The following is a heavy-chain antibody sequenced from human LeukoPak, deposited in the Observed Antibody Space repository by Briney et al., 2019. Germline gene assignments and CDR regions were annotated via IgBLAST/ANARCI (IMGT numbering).Heavy chain of an antibody. Sequence: GGSLRLSCAASGFTFSSYVMSWVRRAPGKGLEWGSVISVSGGSASYADSVKGRFTISRDNSKNTLYLQMNSLRAEDTAVYYCSKDSRTMGFGESVWGQGTTVTVSS. V-gene: IGHV3-23*01. CDR1: GFTFSSYV. CDR2: ISVSGGSA. CDR3: SKDSRTMGFGESV. D-gene: IGHD3-10*01. J-gene: IGHJ6*02.